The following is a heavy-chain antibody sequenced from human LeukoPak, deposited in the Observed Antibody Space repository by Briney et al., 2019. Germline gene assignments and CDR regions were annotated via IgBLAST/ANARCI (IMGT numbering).Heavy chain of an antibody. Sequence: KPSETLSLTCTVSGGSISSSSYSWGWIRQPPGKGLEWIGSIYYSGSTYYNPSLKSRVTMSVDTSKNQFSLKLSSVTAADTAVYYCARLAYRGPAVADFDYWGQGTLVTVSS. CDR1: GGSISSSSYS. CDR3: ARLAYRGPAVADFDY. D-gene: IGHD6-19*01. V-gene: IGHV4-39*07. CDR2: IYYSGST. J-gene: IGHJ4*02.